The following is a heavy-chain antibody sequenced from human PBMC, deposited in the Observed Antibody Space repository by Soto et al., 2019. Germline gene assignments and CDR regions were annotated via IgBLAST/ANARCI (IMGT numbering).Heavy chain of an antibody. Sequence: GGSLRLSCAASGFTFSSYSMNWVRQAPGKGLEWVSYISSSSSVIYYAESVRGRFTISRDNARNSLYLQMNSLRDEDTGVYYCARDLGFTARIVGASTLFWGQGILVTVSS. CDR1: GFTFSSYS. J-gene: IGHJ4*02. D-gene: IGHD1-26*01. CDR3: ARDLGFTARIVGASTLF. V-gene: IGHV3-48*02. CDR2: ISSSSSVI.